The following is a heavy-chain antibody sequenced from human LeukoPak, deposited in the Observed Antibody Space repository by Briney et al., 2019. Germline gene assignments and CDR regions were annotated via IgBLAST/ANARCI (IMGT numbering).Heavy chain of an antibody. CDR2: INHSGST. Sequence: SETLSLTCAVYGGSFSGYYWSWIRQPPGKGLEWIGEINHSGSTNYNPSLKSRVTISVDTSKNQFSLKLSSVTAADTAVYYCAVTTDFHYYFDYWGHGTLVTVSS. J-gene: IGHJ4*01. D-gene: IGHD4-17*01. CDR3: AVTTDFHYYFDY. CDR1: GGSFSGYY. V-gene: IGHV4-34*01.